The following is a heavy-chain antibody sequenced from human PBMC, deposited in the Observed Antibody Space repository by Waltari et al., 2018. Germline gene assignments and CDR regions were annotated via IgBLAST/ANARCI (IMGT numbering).Heavy chain of an antibody. V-gene: IGHV1-46*01. CDR1: GYTFTSYY. D-gene: IGHD2-15*01. J-gene: IGHJ4*02. Sequence: QVQLVQSGAEVKKPGASVKVSCKASGYTFTSYYMHWVRQAPGQGLEWMGISNPSGGSTSYAQKFQGRVTRTRDTSTSTVYMELSSLRSEDTAVYYCARASYQALHAFDYWGQGTLVTVSS. CDR3: ARASYQALHAFDY. CDR2: SNPSGGST.